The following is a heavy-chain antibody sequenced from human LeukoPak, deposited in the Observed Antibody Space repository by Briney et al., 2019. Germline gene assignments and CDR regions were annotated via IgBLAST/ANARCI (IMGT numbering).Heavy chain of an antibody. CDR3: ARGSGYGDYRLAYFDY. V-gene: IGHV1-69*04. CDR1: GGTFSSYA. CDR2: IIPIFGIA. J-gene: IGHJ4*02. D-gene: IGHD4-17*01. Sequence: GASVKVSCKASGGTFSSYAISWVRQAPGQGLERMGRIIPIFGIANYAQKFQGRVTITADKSTSTAYMELSSLRSEDTAVYYCARGSGYGDYRLAYFDYWGQGTLSPSPQ.